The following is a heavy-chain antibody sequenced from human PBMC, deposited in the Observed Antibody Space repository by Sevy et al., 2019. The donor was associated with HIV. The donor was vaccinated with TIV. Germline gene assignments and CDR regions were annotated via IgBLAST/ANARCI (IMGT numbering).Heavy chain of an antibody. CDR1: GESVTSASYY. J-gene: IGHJ6*04. CDR3: AGGFLERLFHGNMNSQHYGMDV. CDR2: ISNSGST. V-gene: IGHV4-31*03. Sequence: SETLSLTCTVSGESVTSASYYWSWLRHQPGKGLEWIGYISNSGSTVHNPSLGSRITISIDSSNSQLFLKLSSTTAADTATYYCAGGFLERLFHGNMNSQHYGMDVWGRGTTVTVSS. D-gene: IGHD3-3*01.